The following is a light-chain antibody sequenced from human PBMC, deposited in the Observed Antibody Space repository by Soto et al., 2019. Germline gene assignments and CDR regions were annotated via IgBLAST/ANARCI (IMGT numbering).Light chain of an antibody. CDR2: DAS. Sequence: EIVLTQSPATLSLSPGERATLSCRASQSVSSYLAWYQQKPGQAPRLLIYDASNRSTGIPARFSGSGSGTDFTLPIRRQGPEDFAVYYCQRRSNWPALTFGGGTKVEIK. CDR1: QSVSSY. CDR3: QRRSNWPALT. J-gene: IGKJ4*01. V-gene: IGKV3-11*01.